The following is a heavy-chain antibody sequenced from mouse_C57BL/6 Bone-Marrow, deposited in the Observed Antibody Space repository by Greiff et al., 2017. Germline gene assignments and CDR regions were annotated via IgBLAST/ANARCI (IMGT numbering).Heavy chain of an antibody. J-gene: IGHJ2*01. V-gene: IGHV1-64*01. CDR1: GYTFTSYW. CDR3: ARRAPFYYGNSYYFDY. CDR2: IHPNSGST. Sequence: QVQLQQPGAELVKPGASVKLSCKASGYTFTSYWMHWVKQRPGQGLEWIGMIHPNSGSTNYNEKFKSKATLTVDKSSSTAYMQISSLTSEDSAVYYFARRAPFYYGNSYYFDYWGQGTTLTVSS. D-gene: IGHD2-1*01.